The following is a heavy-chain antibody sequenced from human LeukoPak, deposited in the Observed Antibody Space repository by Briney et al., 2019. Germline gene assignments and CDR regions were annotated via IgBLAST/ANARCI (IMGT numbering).Heavy chain of an antibody. CDR2: IYYSGST. D-gene: IGHD3-3*01. Sequence: SETLSLTCTVSGGSISSSSYYWGWIRQPPGKGLEWIGSIYYSGSTYYNPSLKSRVTISVDTSKNQFSLKLSSVTAADTAVYYCARDGGFLEWLNSPANWFDPWGQGTLVTVSS. J-gene: IGHJ5*02. V-gene: IGHV4-39*07. CDR1: GGSISSSSYY. CDR3: ARDGGFLEWLNSPANWFDP.